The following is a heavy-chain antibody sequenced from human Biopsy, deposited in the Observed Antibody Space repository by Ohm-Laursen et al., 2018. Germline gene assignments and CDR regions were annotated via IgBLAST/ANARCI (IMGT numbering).Heavy chain of an antibody. V-gene: IGHV1-69*06. J-gene: IGHJ1*01. CDR2: NIPILGTG. Sequence: ASVKVSCKAPGGTFSNYGVNWVRQAPGQGLEWLGGNIPILGTGNYAQKFQDRVTVAADTSTSTATMELRSLRSDDTVVYYCATKLTGYFHHWSQGTLVIVSS. D-gene: IGHD3-9*01. CDR3: ATKLTGYFHH. CDR1: GGTFSNYG.